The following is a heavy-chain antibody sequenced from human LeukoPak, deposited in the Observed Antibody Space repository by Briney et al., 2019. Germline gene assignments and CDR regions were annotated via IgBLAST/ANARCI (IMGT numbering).Heavy chain of an antibody. J-gene: IGHJ4*02. Sequence: PGGSLRLSCAASGFTFSSYVMHWVRQAPGKGLEYVSAISTNGGDTYYANSVKGRFTISRDNSKNTLYLQMGSLRAEDMAVYYCARVGYSSSSAYFDYWGQGTLVTVSS. CDR1: GFTFSSYV. V-gene: IGHV3-64*01. D-gene: IGHD6-6*01. CDR3: ARVGYSSSSAYFDY. CDR2: ISTNGGDT.